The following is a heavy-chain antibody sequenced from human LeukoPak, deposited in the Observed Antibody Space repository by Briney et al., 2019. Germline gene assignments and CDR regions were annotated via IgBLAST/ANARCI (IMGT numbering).Heavy chain of an antibody. Sequence: ASVKVSCKASGYTFTTYGISWVRQAPGQRLEWMGWISAYNGNTNYAQQFQDRVTMSTDTSVSTAYMELRSLRSDDTAVYYCARDLIAVRPGWFDPWGQGSLVTVSS. CDR3: ARDLIAVRPGWFDP. CDR2: ISAYNGNT. CDR1: GYTFTTYG. V-gene: IGHV1-18*01. D-gene: IGHD6-6*01. J-gene: IGHJ5*02.